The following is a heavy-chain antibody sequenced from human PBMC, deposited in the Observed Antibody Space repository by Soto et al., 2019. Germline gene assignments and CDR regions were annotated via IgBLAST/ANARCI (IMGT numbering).Heavy chain of an antibody. J-gene: IGHJ5*02. Sequence: WRTLSLSCAISGDSVSSPSATWEWIRQSPSRGLEWLGRTRYTSKWSYEYALSVKGRITISPDTSKNHFSLQLDSVTPEDTSFYYCLRVDWNDAGSWGQGTLVTVSS. V-gene: IGHV6-1*01. CDR3: LRVDWNDAGS. CDR2: TRYTSKWSY. CDR1: GDSVSSPSAT. D-gene: IGHD1-1*01.